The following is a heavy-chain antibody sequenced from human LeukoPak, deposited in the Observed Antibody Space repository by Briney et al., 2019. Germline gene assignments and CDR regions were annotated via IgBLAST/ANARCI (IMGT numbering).Heavy chain of an antibody. D-gene: IGHD2-2*01. J-gene: IGHJ6*02. CDR3: ARDVPPPGLPTGMDV. CDR1: GFTFSSYS. CDR2: ISSSSSYI. Sequence: GGSLRLSCAASGFTFSSYSMNWVRQAPGKGLEWVSSISSSSSYIYYADSEKGRFTISRDNAKNSLYLQMNSLRAEDTAVYYCARDVPPPGLPTGMDVWGQGTTVTVSS. V-gene: IGHV3-21*01.